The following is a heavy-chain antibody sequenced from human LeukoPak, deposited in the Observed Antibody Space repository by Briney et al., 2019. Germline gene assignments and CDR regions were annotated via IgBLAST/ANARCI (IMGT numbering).Heavy chain of an antibody. D-gene: IGHD2-8*01. CDR2: IYTSGST. CDR1: GGSISSYY. CDR3: ARDDLVLMVYAPPQGY. J-gene: IGHJ4*02. Sequence: SETLSLTCTVSGGSISSYYWSWIRQPAGKGVEWIGRIYTSGSTNYNPSLKSRVTMSVDTSKNQFSLKLSSVTAADTAVYYCARDDLVLMVYAPPQGYWGQGTLVTVSS. V-gene: IGHV4-4*07.